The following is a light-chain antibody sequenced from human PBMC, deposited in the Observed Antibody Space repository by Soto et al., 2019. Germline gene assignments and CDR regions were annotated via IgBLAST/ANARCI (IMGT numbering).Light chain of an antibody. V-gene: IGKV1-5*03. CDR1: QSISSW. Sequence: DIQMTQSPSTLSASVGDRVTITCRASQSISSWLAWYQQKPGKAPKLLIYKASSLESGVPSRFSGSGSGTEFTLTISSLQPDDFATYYCHQYNSYSRCTFGPGTKVDIK. J-gene: IGKJ3*01. CDR2: KAS. CDR3: HQYNSYSRCT.